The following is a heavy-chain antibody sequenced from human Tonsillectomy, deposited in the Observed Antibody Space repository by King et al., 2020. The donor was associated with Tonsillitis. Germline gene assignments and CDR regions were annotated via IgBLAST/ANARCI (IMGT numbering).Heavy chain of an antibody. Sequence: HVQLQQWGAGLLKPSETLSLTCAVYGGSLSGYYWSWIRQPPGKGLEWVGEINHSGSNNYNPSLKSRVTISVDTAKNQFSLKLSSVTAADTAVYYCARTYGSGSYYNFSFYFDYWGQGTLVTVSS. J-gene: IGHJ4*02. CDR3: ARTYGSGSYYNFSFYFDY. D-gene: IGHD3-10*01. V-gene: IGHV4-34*01. CDR2: INHSGSN. CDR1: GGSLSGYY.